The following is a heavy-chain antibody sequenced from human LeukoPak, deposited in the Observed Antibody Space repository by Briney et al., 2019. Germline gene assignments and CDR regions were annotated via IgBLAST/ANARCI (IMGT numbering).Heavy chain of an antibody. J-gene: IGHJ4*02. CDR1: GFTFSSYS. CDR3: ARISSEVVPAAI. D-gene: IGHD2-2*01. Sequence: GGSLRLSCAASGFTFSSYSMNWVRQAPGKGLEWVSSISSSSSYIYYADSVKGRFTISRDNAKNSLYLQMNSLRAEDTAVYYCARISSEVVPAAIWGQGTLVTVSS. V-gene: IGHV3-21*01. CDR2: ISSSSSYI.